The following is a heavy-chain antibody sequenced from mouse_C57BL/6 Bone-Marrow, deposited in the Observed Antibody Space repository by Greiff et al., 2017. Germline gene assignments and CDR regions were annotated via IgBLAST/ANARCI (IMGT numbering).Heavy chain of an antibody. D-gene: IGHD4-1*02. V-gene: IGHV5-6*01. CDR2: ISSGGSYT. J-gene: IGHJ3*01. CDR3: ARLQLGPWFAY. CDR1: GFTFSSYG. Sequence: EVQRVESGGDLVKPGGSLKLSCAASGFTFSSYGMSLVRQTPDKRLEWVATISSGGSYTYYPDSVKGRFTISRDNAKNTLYLQMSSLKSEDTAMYYCARLQLGPWFAYWGQGTLVTVSA.